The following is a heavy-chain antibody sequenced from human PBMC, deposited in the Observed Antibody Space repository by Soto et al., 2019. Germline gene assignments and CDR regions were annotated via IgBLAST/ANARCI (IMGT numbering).Heavy chain of an antibody. CDR3: ARARGYYYDSSGYYLGD. CDR2: IYYSGST. J-gene: IGHJ4*02. V-gene: IGHV4-30-4*01. D-gene: IGHD3-22*01. Sequence: QVQLQESGPGLVKPSQTLSLTCTVSGGSISSGDYYWSWIRQPPGKGLEWIGYIYYSGSTYYNPSLKSRATISVDTSKNQFSLKLSSVTAADTAVYYCARARGYYYDSSGYYLGDWGQGTLVTVSS. CDR1: GGSISSGDYY.